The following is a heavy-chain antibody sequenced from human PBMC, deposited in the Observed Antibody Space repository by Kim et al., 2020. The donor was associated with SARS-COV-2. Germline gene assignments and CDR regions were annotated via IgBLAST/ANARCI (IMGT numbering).Heavy chain of an antibody. CDR2: INSIGRDA. Sequence: GGSLRLSCTASGFTFSSNWMHWVRQAPGKGLVWVSHINSIGRDANYADPVKGRFTISRDNAKNTLYLQMNSLRDDDTAVYYCAREMGASGAWGQGTLDTGSS. CDR3: AREMGASGA. D-gene: IGHD1-26*01. V-gene: IGHV3-74*01. J-gene: IGHJ5*02. CDR1: GFTFSSNW.